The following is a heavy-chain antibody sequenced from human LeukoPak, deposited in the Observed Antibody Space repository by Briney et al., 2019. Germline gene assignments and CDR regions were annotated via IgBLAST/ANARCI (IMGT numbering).Heavy chain of an antibody. CDR1: GGSFSGYY. J-gene: IGHJ4*02. CDR2: INHSGST. D-gene: IGHD3-16*01. Sequence: SETLSLTCAVYGGSFSGYYWSWIRQPPGKGLEWIGEINHSGSTNYNPSLKSRVTISVDTSKNQFSLKLSSVTAADTAVYYCARRFGGVVPGYHPFFDYWGQGTLVTVSS. CDR3: ARRFGGVVPGYHPFFDY. V-gene: IGHV4-34*01.